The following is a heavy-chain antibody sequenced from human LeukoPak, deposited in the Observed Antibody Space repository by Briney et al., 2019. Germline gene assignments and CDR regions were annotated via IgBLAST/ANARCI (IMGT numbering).Heavy chain of an antibody. J-gene: IGHJ4*02. D-gene: IGHD2-2*01. CDR2: INHSGST. CDR1: GGSFSGYY. Sequence: PSETLSLTCAVYGGSFSGYYWGWIRQPPGKGLEWIGEINHSGSTNYNPSLKSRVTISVDTSKNQFSLKLSSVTAADTAVYYCAQGVPEYRSYYFDYWGQGTLVTVSS. CDR3: AQGVPEYRSYYFDY. V-gene: IGHV4-34*01.